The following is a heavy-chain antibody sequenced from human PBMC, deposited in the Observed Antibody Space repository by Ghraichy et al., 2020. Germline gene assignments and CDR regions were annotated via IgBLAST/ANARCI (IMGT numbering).Heavy chain of an antibody. CDR1: GGSISSSSYY. V-gene: IGHV4-39*01. D-gene: IGHD5-24*01. Sequence: SETLSLTCTVSGGSISSSSYYWGWIRQPPGKGLEWIGSIYYSGSTYYNPSLKSRVTISVDTSKNQFSLKLSSVTAADTAVYYCARHDLEPFRVATIRGVDYWGQGTLVTVSS. CDR2: IYYSGST. J-gene: IGHJ4*02. CDR3: ARHDLEPFRVATIRGVDY.